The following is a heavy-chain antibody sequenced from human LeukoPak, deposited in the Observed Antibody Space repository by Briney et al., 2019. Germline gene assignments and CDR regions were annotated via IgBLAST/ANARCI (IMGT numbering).Heavy chain of an antibody. D-gene: IGHD3-22*01. CDR2: IYHSGST. Sequence: PSETLSLTCAVSGGSISSSNWWSWVRQPPGKGLEWIGEIYHSGSTNYNPSLKSRVTISVDRSKNQFSLKLSSVTAADTAVYYCARGRDSSGRYYFDYWGQGTLVTVSS. CDR1: GGSISSSNW. J-gene: IGHJ4*02. V-gene: IGHV4-4*02. CDR3: ARGRDSSGRYYFDY.